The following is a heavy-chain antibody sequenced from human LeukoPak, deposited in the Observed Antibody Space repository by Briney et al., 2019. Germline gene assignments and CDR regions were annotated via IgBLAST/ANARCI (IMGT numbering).Heavy chain of an antibody. Sequence: ASAKVSCKASGYTFTSYGISWVRQAPGQGLEWMGWISAYNGNTNCAQKLQGRVTMTTDTSTSTAYMELRSLRSDDTAVYYCASTKTPQGILEWLVYWGQGTLVTVSS. D-gene: IGHD3-3*01. CDR2: ISAYNGNT. V-gene: IGHV1-18*01. J-gene: IGHJ4*02. CDR3: ASTKTPQGILEWLVY. CDR1: GYTFTSYG.